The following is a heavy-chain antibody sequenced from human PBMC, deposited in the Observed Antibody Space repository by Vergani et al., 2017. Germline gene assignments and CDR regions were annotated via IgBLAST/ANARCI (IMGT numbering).Heavy chain of an antibody. CDR1: GDSVSSNSAA. J-gene: IGHJ5*02. D-gene: IGHD3-22*01. CDR3: ARDGPPYDSSGYYGPLYNWFDP. V-gene: IGHV6-1*01. CDR2: TYYRSKWYN. Sequence: QVQLQQSGPGLVKPSQTLSLTCAISGDSVSSNSAAWNWIRQSPSRGLEWLGRTYYRSKWYNDYAVSVKSRITINPDTSKTQFSLQLNSVTPEDTAVYYCARDGPPYDSSGYYGPLYNWFDPWGQGTLVTVSS.